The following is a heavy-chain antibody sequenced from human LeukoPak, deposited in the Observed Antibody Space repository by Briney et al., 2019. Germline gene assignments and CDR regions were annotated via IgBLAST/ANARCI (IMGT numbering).Heavy chain of an antibody. CDR2: ISSSSSTI. J-gene: IGHJ4*02. D-gene: IGHD6-19*01. CDR1: GFTFSSYS. Sequence: PGGSLRLSCAASGFTFSSYSMNWVRQAPGKGLEWVSYISSSSSTIYYADSVKGRFTISRDNSKNTLYLQMNSLRAEDTAVYYCGKDGKGSGWSFDYWGQGTLVTVSS. V-gene: IGHV3-48*01. CDR3: GKDGKGSGWSFDY.